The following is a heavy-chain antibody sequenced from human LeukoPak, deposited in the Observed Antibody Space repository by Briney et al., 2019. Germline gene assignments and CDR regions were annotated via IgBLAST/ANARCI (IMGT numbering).Heavy chain of an antibody. CDR2: ISYDGSNK. J-gene: IGHJ6*02. V-gene: IGHV3-30*18. Sequence: GGSLRLSCAASGFTFSSYGMHWVRQAPGKGPEWVAVISYDGSNKYYADSVKGRFTISRDNSKNTLCLQMNSLRAEDTAVYYCAKEYYDFWSGYLSYYYYYGMDVWGQGTTVTVSS. CDR3: AKEYYDFWSGYLSYYYYYGMDV. D-gene: IGHD3-3*01. CDR1: GFTFSSYG.